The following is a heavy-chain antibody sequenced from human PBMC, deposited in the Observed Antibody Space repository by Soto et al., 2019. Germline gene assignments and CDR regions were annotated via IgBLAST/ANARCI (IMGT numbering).Heavy chain of an antibody. D-gene: IGHD2-8*01. CDR1: GGSFSGYY. V-gene: IGHV4-34*01. J-gene: IGHJ4*02. CDR2: INHSGST. Sequence: PSETLSLTCAVYGGSFSGYYWSWIRQPPGKGLEWIGEINHSGSTNYNPSLKSRVTISVDTSKNQFSLKLSSVTAADTAVYYCARGPFIVLMVYAGRYYFDYWGQGTLVTVSS. CDR3: ARGPFIVLMVYAGRYYFDY.